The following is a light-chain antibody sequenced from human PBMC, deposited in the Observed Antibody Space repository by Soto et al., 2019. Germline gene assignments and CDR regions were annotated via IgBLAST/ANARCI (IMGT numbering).Light chain of an antibody. CDR3: SSYTSSITLL. CDR2: EVS. CDR1: SSDVGGYNY. V-gene: IGLV2-14*01. Sequence: QSALTQPASVSGSPGQSITISCTGTSSDVGGYNYVSWYQQHPGKAPKLMIYEVSNRPSGVSNRFSGSKSGNTASLTISGLQAEDEADYYCSSYTSSITLLFGTGTKLTVL. J-gene: IGLJ1*01.